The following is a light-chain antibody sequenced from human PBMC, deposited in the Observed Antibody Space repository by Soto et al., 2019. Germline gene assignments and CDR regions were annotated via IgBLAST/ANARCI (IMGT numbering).Light chain of an antibody. CDR2: EVS. CDR3: SSYAGSNNFVV. Sequence: QSALTQPHSASGSPGQSVTISRTGTSSDVGGYNYVSWYQQHPGKAPKLMIYEVSKRPSGVPDRFSGSKSGNTASLTVSGLQAEDKADYYCSSYAGSNNFVVFGGGTKVTVL. J-gene: IGLJ2*01. CDR1: SSDVGGYNY. V-gene: IGLV2-8*01.